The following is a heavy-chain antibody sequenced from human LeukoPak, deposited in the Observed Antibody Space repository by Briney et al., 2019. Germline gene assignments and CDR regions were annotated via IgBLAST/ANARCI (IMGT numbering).Heavy chain of an antibody. V-gene: IGHV4-59*08. CDR1: GAPVSNYY. CDR2: FHYSGST. D-gene: IGHD2-15*01. J-gene: IGHJ4*02. Sequence: SDTLPLTCRVSGAPVSNYYWSCIRQSPGKGLDGIGFFHYSGSTNYNPSLNSRLTPSIDTSMTQLSLPLVSVTAADTAVYFCARHHDGGPKLRLDFWGLGVLVTVSS. CDR3: ARHHDGGPKLRLDF.